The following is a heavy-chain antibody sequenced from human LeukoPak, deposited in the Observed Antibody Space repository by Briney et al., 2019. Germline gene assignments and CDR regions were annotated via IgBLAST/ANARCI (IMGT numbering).Heavy chain of an antibody. V-gene: IGHV4-39*07. CDR3: ARGYCSGGSCYQKPYWYFDL. D-gene: IGHD2-15*01. CDR2: IYYSGST. J-gene: IGHJ2*01. Sequence: PSETLSLTCTVSGGSISSSSYYWGWIRQPPGKGLEWIGSIYYSGSTYYNPSLKSRVTISVDTSKNQFSLKLSSVTAADTAVYYCARGYCSGGSCYQKPYWYFDLWGRGTLVTVSS. CDR1: GGSISSSSYY.